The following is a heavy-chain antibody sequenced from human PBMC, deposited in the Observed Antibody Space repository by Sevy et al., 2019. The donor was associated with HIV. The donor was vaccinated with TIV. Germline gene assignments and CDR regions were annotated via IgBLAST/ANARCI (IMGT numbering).Heavy chain of an antibody. CDR1: GFTFSSYS. CDR3: ARDHGDYGRGYYYYGMDV. J-gene: IGHJ6*02. CDR2: ISSSSSTI. V-gene: IGHV3-48*02. D-gene: IGHD4-17*01. Sequence: GGSLRLSCAASGFTFSSYSMNWVRQAPGKGLEWVSYISSSSSTIYYADSVKGRFTISRDNAKNSLYLQMNSLRDEDTAVYYCARDHGDYGRGYYYYGMDVWGQGTTVTVSS.